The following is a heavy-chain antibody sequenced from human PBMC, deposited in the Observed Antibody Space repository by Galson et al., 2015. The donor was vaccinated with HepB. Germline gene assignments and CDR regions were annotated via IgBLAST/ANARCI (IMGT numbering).Heavy chain of an antibody. J-gene: IGHJ3*02. V-gene: IGHV3-15*07. CDR1: GFTFSNAW. CDR3: TTDYHEVRWLQFVDAFDI. Sequence: SLRLSCAASGFTFSNAWMNWVRQAPGKGLEWVGRIKSKTDGGTTDYAAPVKGRFTISRDDSKNTLYLQMNSLKTEDTAVYYCTTDYHEVRWLQFVDAFDIWGQGTMVTVSS. CDR2: IKSKTDGGTT. D-gene: IGHD5-24*01.